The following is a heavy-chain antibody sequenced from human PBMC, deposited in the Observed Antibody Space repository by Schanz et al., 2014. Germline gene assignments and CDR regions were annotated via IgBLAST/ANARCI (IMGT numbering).Heavy chain of an antibody. V-gene: IGHV1-69*04. Sequence: QVQLVQSGAEVKKPGSSVKVSCKASGGTFSSYSISWVRQAPGKGLEWMGRIIPILGIANYAQNFQGRVTITADKSTSTAYMELTSLRSEDTAVYYCARDLTVDTGYVVHYYYYGMDVWGQGTTVTVSS. CDR3: ARDLTVDTGYVVHYYYYGMDV. CDR1: GGTFSSYS. CDR2: IIPILGIA. J-gene: IGHJ6*02. D-gene: IGHD5-12*01.